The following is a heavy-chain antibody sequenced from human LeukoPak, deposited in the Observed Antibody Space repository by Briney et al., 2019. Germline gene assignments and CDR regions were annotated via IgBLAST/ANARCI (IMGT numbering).Heavy chain of an antibody. CDR2: IYYSGST. Sequence: SETLSLTCTVSGGSISSYYWSWIRQPPGKGLEWIGYIYYSGSTNYNPSLKSRVTISVDRSKNQFSLKLSSVTAADTAVYYCARESYYYDSSGYSTDAFDIWGQGTMVTVSS. D-gene: IGHD3-22*01. J-gene: IGHJ3*02. CDR1: GGSISSYY. CDR3: ARESYYYDSSGYSTDAFDI. V-gene: IGHV4-59*12.